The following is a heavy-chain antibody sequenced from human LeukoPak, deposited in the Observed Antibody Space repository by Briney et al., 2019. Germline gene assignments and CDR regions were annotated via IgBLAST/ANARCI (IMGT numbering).Heavy chain of an antibody. CDR1: GFTFSSYA. Sequence: GGSLRLSCAASGFTFSSYAMSWVRQAPGKGLGWVSAISGSGGSTYYADSVKGRFTISRDNSKNTLYLQMNSLRAEDTAVYYCARDISVLMVYAFDYWGQGTLVTVSS. CDR3: ARDISVLMVYAFDY. V-gene: IGHV3-23*01. D-gene: IGHD2-8*01. J-gene: IGHJ4*02. CDR2: ISGSGGST.